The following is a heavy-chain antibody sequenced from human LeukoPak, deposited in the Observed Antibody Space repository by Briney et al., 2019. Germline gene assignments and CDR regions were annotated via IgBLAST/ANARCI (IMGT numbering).Heavy chain of an antibody. J-gene: IGHJ4*02. CDR2: MNPNSGNT. Sequence: GASVKVSCKASGYTFTSYDINWVRQATGQGLEWMGWMNPNSGNTGYAQKFQGRVTITRNTSISTAYMELSSLRPEDTALYYCAKTPVSDTAMKSYFDYWGQGTLVTVSS. CDR3: AKTPVSDTAMKSYFDY. CDR1: GYTFTSYD. D-gene: IGHD5-18*01. V-gene: IGHV1-8*03.